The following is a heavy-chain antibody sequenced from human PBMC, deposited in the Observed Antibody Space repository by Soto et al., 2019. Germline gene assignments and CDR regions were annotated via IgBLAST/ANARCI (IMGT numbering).Heavy chain of an antibody. J-gene: IGHJ4*02. D-gene: IGHD6-19*01. CDR2: IYYTGNS. V-gene: IGHV4-31*03. CDR1: GGSITTNGHY. CDR3: AREQWGFDS. Sequence: SETLSLTCSVSGGSITTNGHYWTWIRQHPGQGLEWIAYIYYTGNSYLNPSLKSRLSISVDTSKNQFSLEPRSVTAADTAVYYCAREQWGFDSWGQGTLVTVSS.